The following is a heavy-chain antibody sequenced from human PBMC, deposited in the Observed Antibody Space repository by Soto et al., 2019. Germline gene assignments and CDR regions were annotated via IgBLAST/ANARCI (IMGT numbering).Heavy chain of an antibody. CDR1: GFTFSSYA. J-gene: IGHJ4*02. D-gene: IGHD2-15*01. CDR3: AKRRGAGGHFDY. Sequence: GGSLRLSCAASGFTFSSYAMGWVRQGPGKGLEWVAVVSIGGSTHYADSVRGRLTISRDNSKNTLSLQMNSLTAEDTAVYFCAKRRGAGGHFDYWGQGALVTVSS. CDR2: VSIGGST. V-gene: IGHV3-23*01.